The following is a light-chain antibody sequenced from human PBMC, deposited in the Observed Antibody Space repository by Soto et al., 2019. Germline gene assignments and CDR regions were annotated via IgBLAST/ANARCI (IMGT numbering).Light chain of an antibody. Sequence: EIVLTQSPGTLSLSPGEGATLSCRASQSISSSYLAWYQQRPGQAPRLFIYGASRRGTGIPDRFSGSGSGTDFTLTISRLQPEDFAVYYCQHYGSSLTCGGGTKVEIK. CDR1: QSISSSY. J-gene: IGKJ4*02. V-gene: IGKV3-20*01. CDR3: QHYGSSLT. CDR2: GAS.